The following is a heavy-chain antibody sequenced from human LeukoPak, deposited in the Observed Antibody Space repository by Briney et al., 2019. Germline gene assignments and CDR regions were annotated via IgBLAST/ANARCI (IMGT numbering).Heavy chain of an antibody. CDR2: ISYDGSNK. J-gene: IGHJ4*02. CDR3: ARESGSAVGSTDFDY. V-gene: IGHV3-30-3*01. Sequence: GGSLRLSCAASGFTFSSYAMHWVRQAPGKGLEWVAVISYDGSNKYYADSVKGRFTISRDNSKNTLYLQMNSLRAEDTAVYYCARESGSAVGSTDFDYWGQGTLVTVSS. D-gene: IGHD4-17*01. CDR1: GFTFSSYA.